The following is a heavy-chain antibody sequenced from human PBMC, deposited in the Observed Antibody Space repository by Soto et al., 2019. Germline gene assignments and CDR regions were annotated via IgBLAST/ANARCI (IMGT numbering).Heavy chain of an antibody. Sequence: GGSLRLSCAASGFIFNNFEMNRVRQAPGKRLEWVSYISRSGSTIYYADSVKGRFTISRDNAKNSLFLQMNSRRAEDTAVYFCARVVFPDSSGYCGTSSYYFDSWGQGTLVTVSS. D-gene: IGHD3-22*01. CDR3: ARVVFPDSSGYCGTSSYYFDS. V-gene: IGHV3-48*03. CDR1: GFIFNNFE. CDR2: ISRSGSTI. J-gene: IGHJ4*02.